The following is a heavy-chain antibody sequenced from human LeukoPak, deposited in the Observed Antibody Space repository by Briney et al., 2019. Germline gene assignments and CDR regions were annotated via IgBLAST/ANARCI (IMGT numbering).Heavy chain of an antibody. Sequence: GGSLRLSCAASGFTFSSYSMNWVRQAPGKGLEWVSYISSSSSTIYYADSVKGRFTISRDNAKNSLYLQMNSLRDEDTAVYYCASRSGYSSSWSSGGYYWGQGTLVTASS. CDR3: ASRSGYSSSWSSGGYY. J-gene: IGHJ4*02. V-gene: IGHV3-48*02. CDR1: GFTFSSYS. D-gene: IGHD6-13*01. CDR2: ISSSSSTI.